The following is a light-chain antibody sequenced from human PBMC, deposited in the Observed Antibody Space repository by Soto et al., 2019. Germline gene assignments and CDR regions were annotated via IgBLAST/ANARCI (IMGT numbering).Light chain of an antibody. CDR3: QQANSLPLT. CDR1: QGISSW. Sequence: DIQMTQSPSSVSASVGDRVTITCRASQGISSWLAWCQQKPGKAPKLLIYAASSLQSGVPSRFSGSGSGTDFTLTISSLQPEDFATYYCQQANSLPLTFGQGTRLEIK. J-gene: IGKJ5*01. CDR2: AAS. V-gene: IGKV1-12*01.